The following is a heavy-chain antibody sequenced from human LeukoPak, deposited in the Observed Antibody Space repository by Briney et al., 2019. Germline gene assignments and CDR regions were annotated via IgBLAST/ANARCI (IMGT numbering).Heavy chain of an antibody. CDR3: AREGGSIVGATGRPHASYFDY. CDR2: IYSGGST. D-gene: IGHD1-26*01. V-gene: IGHV3-53*05. CDR1: GFSVSVNY. J-gene: IGHJ4*02. Sequence: GGSLRLSCAASGFSVSVNYMSWVRQAPGKGLEWVSVIYSGGSTDYADSVKGRFTISRDNSKNTLYLQMNSLRAEDTAVYYCAREGGSIVGATGRPHASYFDYWGQGTLVTVSS.